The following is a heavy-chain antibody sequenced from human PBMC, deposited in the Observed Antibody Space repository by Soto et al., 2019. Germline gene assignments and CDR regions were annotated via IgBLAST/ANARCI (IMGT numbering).Heavy chain of an antibody. Sequence: QVQLQESGPGLVKPSETLSLTCTVSGGSMSNQYWSWVRQTPGKRLEWIGYVHYAGSTNYNPSLSSRLTISIDTSKNLFSLKLSSVTAGDTAVYYCARRAPMEPLSVWGQGTTVTVSS. CDR2: VHYAGST. D-gene: IGHD3-10*01. J-gene: IGHJ6*02. CDR1: GGSMSNQY. V-gene: IGHV4-59*08. CDR3: ARRAPMEPLSV.